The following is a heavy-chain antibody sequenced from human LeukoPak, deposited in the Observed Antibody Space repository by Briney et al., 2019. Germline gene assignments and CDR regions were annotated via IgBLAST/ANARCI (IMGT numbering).Heavy chain of an antibody. CDR1: GFTFSSYG. D-gene: IGHD1-26*01. CDR2: ITSSGRYI. CDR3: AKSGASPLYHMNV. J-gene: IGHJ6*03. V-gene: IGHV3-23*01. Sequence: GGSLRLSCAASGFTFSSYGKNWVRQAPGKGLEWVSSITSSGRYIYYAGSVKGRFTTSRDDSKNTVYLQMSSLRVDDTAIYYCAKSGASPLYHMNVWGKGATVTVSS.